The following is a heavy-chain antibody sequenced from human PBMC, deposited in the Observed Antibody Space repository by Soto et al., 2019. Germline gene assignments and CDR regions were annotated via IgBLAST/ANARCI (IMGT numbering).Heavy chain of an antibody. CDR2: ISAYNGNT. V-gene: IGHV1-18*01. CDR1: GYTFTSYG. Sequence: ASVKVSCKASGYTFTSYGISWVRQAPGQGLEWMGWISAYNGNTNYAQKLQGRVTMTTDTSTSTAYMELRSLRSDDTAAYYCARDLEDCSSTSCYRYYYYGMDVWGQGTTVTVSS. J-gene: IGHJ6*02. CDR3: ARDLEDCSSTSCYRYYYYGMDV. D-gene: IGHD2-2*02.